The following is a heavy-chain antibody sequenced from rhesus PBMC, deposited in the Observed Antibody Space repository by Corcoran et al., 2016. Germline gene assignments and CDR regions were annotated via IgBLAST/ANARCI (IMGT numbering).Heavy chain of an antibody. D-gene: IGHD6-13*01. CDR3: AREGYISVYGLDS. V-gene: IGHV4-122*02. CDR2: ISYSRST. CDR1: GGSIRSSYYY. Sequence: QVQLQESGPGLVKPSETLSLTCAVSGGSIRSSYYYWNWIRQAPGKGLAWIGYISYSRSTSYNPSHQRRVTSSRDTSKNQCSLRLSSVTAADTAVYYCAREGYISVYGLDSWGQGVVVTVSS. J-gene: IGHJ6*01.